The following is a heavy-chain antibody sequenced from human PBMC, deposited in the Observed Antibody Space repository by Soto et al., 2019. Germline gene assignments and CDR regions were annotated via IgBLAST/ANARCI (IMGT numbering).Heavy chain of an antibody. V-gene: IGHV4-39*01. D-gene: IGHD3-22*01. CDR1: GGSISSSSYY. CDR3: ADYDSSGWFFDY. Sequence: QLQLQESGPGLVKPSETLSLTCTVSGGSISSSSYYWGWIRQPPGKGLEWIGSIYYSGSTYYNPSLKSRVTISADTSKNQFSLKLSSVTAADTAVYYCADYDSSGWFFDYWGQGTLVTVSS. CDR2: IYYSGST. J-gene: IGHJ4*02.